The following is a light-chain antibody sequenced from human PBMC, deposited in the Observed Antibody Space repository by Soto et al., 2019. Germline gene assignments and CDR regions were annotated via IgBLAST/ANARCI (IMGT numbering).Light chain of an antibody. CDR3: QRYNSAART. CDR1: QGISNY. CDR2: AAS. V-gene: IGKV1-27*01. Sequence: DIQMTQSPSSLSASVGDRVTITCRASQGISNYLAWYQQKPGKVPKLLIYAASTLKSGVPSRFSGSGSGTEFTLTISSLQPEDVATYYCQRYNSAARTFGQGTKVDIK. J-gene: IGKJ1*01.